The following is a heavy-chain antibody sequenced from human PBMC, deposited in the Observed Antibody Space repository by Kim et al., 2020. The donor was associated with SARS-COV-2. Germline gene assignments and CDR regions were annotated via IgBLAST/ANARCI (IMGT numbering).Heavy chain of an antibody. CDR1: GYTFTNYY. Sequence: ASVKVSCKASGYTFTNYYMHWVRQAPGQGLEWMGMINPSDGGTNYAQKFQGRVTMTRDTSTSTVYMDLSSLRSEDTAVYYCARDFRPGRWLQFNPCGRFD. CDR3: ARDFRPGRWLQFNPCGRFD. J-gene: IGHJ5*01. CDR2: INPSDGGT. D-gene: IGHD5-12*01. V-gene: IGHV1-46*01.